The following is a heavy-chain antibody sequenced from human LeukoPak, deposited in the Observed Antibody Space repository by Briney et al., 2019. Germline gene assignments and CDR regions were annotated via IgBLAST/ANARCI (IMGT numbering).Heavy chain of an antibody. V-gene: IGHV4-59*08. CDR2: IYYSGST. J-gene: IGHJ5*02. CDR1: GGSISSYY. CDR3: ARHKSGIDWFDP. Sequence: PSETLSLTCTVSGGSISSYYWSWIRQPPGKGLEWIGYIYYSGSTNYNPSLKSRVTISVDTSKNQFSLRLSSVTAADTAVYYCARHKSGIDWFDPWGQGTLVTVSS. D-gene: IGHD1-14*01.